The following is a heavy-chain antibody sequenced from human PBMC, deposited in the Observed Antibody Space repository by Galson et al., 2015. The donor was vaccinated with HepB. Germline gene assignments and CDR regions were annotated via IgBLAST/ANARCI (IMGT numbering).Heavy chain of an antibody. J-gene: IGHJ3*02. D-gene: IGHD6-13*01. CDR2: INTNTGNP. CDR1: GYTFTSYA. Sequence: SVKVSCKASGYTFTSYAMNWVRQAPGQGLEWMGWINTNTGNPTYAQGFTGRFVFSLDTSVSTAYLQISSLKAEDTAVYYCARWSSSSWYDAFDIWGQGTMVTVSS. CDR3: ARWSSSSWYDAFDI. V-gene: IGHV7-4-1*02.